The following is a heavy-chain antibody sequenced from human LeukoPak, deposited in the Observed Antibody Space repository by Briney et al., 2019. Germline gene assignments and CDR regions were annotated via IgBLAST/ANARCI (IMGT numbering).Heavy chain of an antibody. Sequence: GGSLRLSGAASGFTFSSYGMSWVRQAPGKGLEWVSSISSSSSNIYSADPVQGRFTLSRDNAKKSLYLQMNSLRAEDTAVYYCARDRPAGHGYSYSFFDYWGQGTLVTVSS. CDR2: ISSSSSNI. V-gene: IGHV3-21*01. CDR3: ARDRPAGHGYSYSFFDY. D-gene: IGHD5-18*01. CDR1: GFTFSSYG. J-gene: IGHJ4*02.